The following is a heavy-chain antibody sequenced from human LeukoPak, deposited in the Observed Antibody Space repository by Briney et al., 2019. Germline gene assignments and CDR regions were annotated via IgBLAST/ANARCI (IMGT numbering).Heavy chain of an antibody. CDR3: ARGMHYDFWSGYYFDY. V-gene: IGHV1-46*01. CDR2: INPSGGST. J-gene: IGHJ4*02. CDR1: GCTFTSYY. Sequence: GASVKVSCKASGCTFTSYYIHWVRQAPGQGLEWMGIINPSGGSTSYAQKFQGRVTMTRDTSTSTVYMELSSLRSEDTAVYYCARGMHYDFWSGYYFDYWGQGTLVTVSS. D-gene: IGHD3-3*01.